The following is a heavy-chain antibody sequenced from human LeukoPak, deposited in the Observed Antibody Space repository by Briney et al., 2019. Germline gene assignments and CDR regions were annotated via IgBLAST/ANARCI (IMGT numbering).Heavy chain of an antibody. J-gene: IGHJ4*02. CDR2: ISSDGSNT. D-gene: IGHD2/OR15-2a*01. CDR3: ARVGEYHSFDY. Sequence: PGGSLRLSCAASGFTFSNFWMYWVRHPPGKGLVWVSRISSDGSNTNYADSVKGRFTISRDNAKNTLYLQMDSLRAEDTAVYYCARVGEYHSFDYWGQGTLVTVSS. V-gene: IGHV3-74*01. CDR1: GFTFSNFW.